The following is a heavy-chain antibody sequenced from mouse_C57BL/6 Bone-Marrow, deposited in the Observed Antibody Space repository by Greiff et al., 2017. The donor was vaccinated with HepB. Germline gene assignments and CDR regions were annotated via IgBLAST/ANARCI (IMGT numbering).Heavy chain of an antibody. CDR3: TRDRYGSSLYFDY. Sequence: QVQLQQSGAELVRPGASVTLSCKASGYTFTDYEMHWVKQTPVHCLEWIGAIDPETGGTAYNQKFKGKAILTADKSSSTAYMELRSLTSEDSAVYYCTRDRYGSSLYFDYWGQGTTLTVSS. D-gene: IGHD1-1*01. CDR2: IDPETGGT. V-gene: IGHV1-15*01. J-gene: IGHJ2*01. CDR1: GYTFTDYE.